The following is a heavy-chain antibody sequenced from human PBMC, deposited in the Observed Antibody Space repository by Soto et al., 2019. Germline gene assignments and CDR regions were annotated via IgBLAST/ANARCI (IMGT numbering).Heavy chain of an antibody. CDR2: ISYDGSQK. Sequence: QVQLVESGGGVVQPGRSLRLSCEASGFTFSESGMHWVRQAPGKGLEWETLISYDGSQKYYIDSVKGRLTIYRDNSKNTLYLQMNSLRDEDTAVYYCASARYGIGSGMDVWGQWTTVTVSS. CDR1: GFTFSESG. J-gene: IGHJ6*02. V-gene: IGHV3-30*03. D-gene: IGHD3-10*01. CDR3: ASARYGIGSGMDV.